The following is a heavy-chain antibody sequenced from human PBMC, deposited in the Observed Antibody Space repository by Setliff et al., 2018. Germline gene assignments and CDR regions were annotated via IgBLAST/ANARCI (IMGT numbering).Heavy chain of an antibody. D-gene: IGHD3-16*01. J-gene: IGHJ3*02. CDR1: GFTFISYA. CDR3: ARNAEYDTIDI. V-gene: IGHV3-64*01. Sequence: GESLKISCAASGFTFISYAMHWVRQAPGKGLEYVSAISSNGGRMSYANSVKGRFIISRDISKNTLYLQMGSLRAEDTAVYYCARNAEYDTIDIWGQGTMGTVSS. CDR2: ISSNGGRM.